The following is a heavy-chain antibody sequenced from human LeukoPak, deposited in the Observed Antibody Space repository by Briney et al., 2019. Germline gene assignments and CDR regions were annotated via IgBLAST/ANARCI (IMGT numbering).Heavy chain of an antibody. D-gene: IGHD1-26*01. Sequence: GGSLRLSCAASGFTFSSYSMDWVRQAPGKGLEWVSFISSSSSTIYYADSVKGRFTISRDNAKNSLYLQMNSLRAEDTAVYYCARDRGGSYSAIDYWGQGTLVTVSS. CDR3: ARDRGGSYSAIDY. CDR1: GFTFSSYS. V-gene: IGHV3-48*04. CDR2: ISSSSSTI. J-gene: IGHJ4*02.